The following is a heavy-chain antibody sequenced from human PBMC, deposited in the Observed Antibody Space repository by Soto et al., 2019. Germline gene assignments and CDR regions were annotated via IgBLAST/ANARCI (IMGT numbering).Heavy chain of an antibody. J-gene: IGHJ4*02. V-gene: IGHV4-59*08. CDR3: ARHNYGSGSTYFDY. CDR1: GGSISSYY. D-gene: IGHD3-10*01. Sequence: SETLSLTCTVSGGSISSYYWSWIRQPPGEGLEWIGYIYYSGSTNYNPSLKSRVTISVDTSKNQFSLKLNSMTAADTAVYYCARHNYGSGSTYFDYWGQRTLVTVS. CDR2: IYYSGST.